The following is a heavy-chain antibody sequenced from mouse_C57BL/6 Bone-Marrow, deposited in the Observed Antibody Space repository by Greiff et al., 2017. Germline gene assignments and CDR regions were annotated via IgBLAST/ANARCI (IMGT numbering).Heavy chain of an antibody. D-gene: IGHD1-1*01. CDR1: GYTFTSYW. V-gene: IGHV1-69*01. Sequence: QVQLQQPGAELVMPGASVKLSCKASGYTFTSYWMHWVKQRPGQGLEWIGEIDPSDSYTNYKQKFKGKSTLTVDKSSSTAYMQLSSLTSEDSAVYYCARGLHYYGSSYRFAYWGQGTLVTVSA. CDR2: IDPSDSYT. J-gene: IGHJ3*01. CDR3: ARGLHYYGSSYRFAY.